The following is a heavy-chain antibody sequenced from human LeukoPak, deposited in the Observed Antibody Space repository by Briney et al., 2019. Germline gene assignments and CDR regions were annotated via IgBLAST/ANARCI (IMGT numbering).Heavy chain of an antibody. CDR3: ARRMVAATMVREGGDYYFDY. Sequence: SETLSLTCTVSGGSISSSSYYWGWIRQPPGKGLEWIGSIYYSGSTYYNPSLKSRVTISVDTSKNQFSLKLSSVTAADTAVYYCARRMVAATMVREGGDYYFDYWGQGTLVTVSS. CDR2: IYYSGST. D-gene: IGHD3-10*01. J-gene: IGHJ4*02. CDR1: GGSISSSSYY. V-gene: IGHV4-39*01.